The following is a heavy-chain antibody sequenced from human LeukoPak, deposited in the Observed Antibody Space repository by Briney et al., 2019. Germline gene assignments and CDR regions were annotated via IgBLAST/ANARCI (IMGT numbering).Heavy chain of an antibody. Sequence: PSGTLSLTCGVSGGSVTSTNWWTWVRQPPGKGLEWIGEVRLDGKTNYNPSLESRLTISVDLSENHISLRLTSVTAADTAVYYCAREGGFFRPLDYSGQGTRVTVSS. V-gene: IGHV4-4*02. J-gene: IGHJ4*02. CDR1: GGSVTSTNW. CDR3: AREGGFFRPLDY. D-gene: IGHD3-3*01. CDR2: VRLDGKT.